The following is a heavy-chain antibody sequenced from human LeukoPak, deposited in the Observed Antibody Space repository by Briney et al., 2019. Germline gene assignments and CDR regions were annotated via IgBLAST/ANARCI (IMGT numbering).Heavy chain of an antibody. Sequence: SVKVSCKASGGTFSSYAISWVRQAPGQGLEWMGGIIPIFGTANYAQKFQGRVTITADKSTSTAYMELSSLRSEDTAVYYCSSGYLNNWFDPWGQGTLVTVSS. J-gene: IGHJ5*02. V-gene: IGHV1-69*06. CDR1: GGTFSSYA. D-gene: IGHD3-22*01. CDR3: SSGYLNNWFDP. CDR2: IIPIFGTA.